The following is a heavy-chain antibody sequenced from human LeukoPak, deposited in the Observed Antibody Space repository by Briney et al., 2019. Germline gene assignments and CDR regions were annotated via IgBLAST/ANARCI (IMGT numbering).Heavy chain of an antibody. CDR1: GFTFDDYA. CDR2: ISWNSGSI. D-gene: IGHD6-19*01. V-gene: IGHV3-9*01. Sequence: PGGFLRLSCAASGFTFDDYAMHWVRQAPGKGLEWVSGISWNSGSIGYADSVKGRFTISRDNAKNSLYLQMNSLRAEDTALYYCAKAQTGYSSGPDDYWGQGTLVTVSS. J-gene: IGHJ4*02. CDR3: AKAQTGYSSGPDDY.